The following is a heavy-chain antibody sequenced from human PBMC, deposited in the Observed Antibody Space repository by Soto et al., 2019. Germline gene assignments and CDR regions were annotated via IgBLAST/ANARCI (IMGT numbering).Heavy chain of an antibody. CDR2: IYDSGST. D-gene: IGHD2-2*01. Sequence: PSETLSLTCSVSGASIGSGGYYWSWIRLHQGTGLEWIGYIYDSGSTYYNPSLKSRVTISVDTSKNQFSLKLSSVTAADTAVYYCARVPDYWGQGILVTVSS. CDR3: ARVPDY. CDR1: GASIGSGGYY. V-gene: IGHV4-31*03. J-gene: IGHJ4*02.